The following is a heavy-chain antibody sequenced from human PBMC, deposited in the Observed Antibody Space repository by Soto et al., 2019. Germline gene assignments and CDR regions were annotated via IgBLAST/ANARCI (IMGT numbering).Heavy chain of an antibody. J-gene: IGHJ4*02. V-gene: IGHV3-21*01. CDR3: ARDNFSVTTFPFDY. Sequence: GGSLRLACAASGFTSSSDSMNWVRQAPGKGLEWVSSISSRSSYIYYADSVKGRFTISRDNAKNSLYLQMNSLRAEDTAVYYCARDNFSVTTFPFDYWGQGTLVTVSS. CDR2: ISSRSSYI. CDR1: GFTSSSDS. D-gene: IGHD4-17*01.